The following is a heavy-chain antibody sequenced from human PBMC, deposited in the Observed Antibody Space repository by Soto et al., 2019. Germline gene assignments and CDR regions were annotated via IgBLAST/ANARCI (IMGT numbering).Heavy chain of an antibody. CDR1: GGSISSSSYY. V-gene: IGHV4-39*01. J-gene: IGHJ4*02. Sequence: QLQLQESGPGLVKPSETLSLTCTVSGGSISSSSYYWGWIRQPPGKGLEWIGSIYYSGSTYYNPSPTSRVTISVDTSKNQFSLKLSSVTAADTAVYYCATLWFGEGNYWGQGTLVTVSS. CDR3: ATLWFGEGNY. D-gene: IGHD3-10*01. CDR2: IYYSGST.